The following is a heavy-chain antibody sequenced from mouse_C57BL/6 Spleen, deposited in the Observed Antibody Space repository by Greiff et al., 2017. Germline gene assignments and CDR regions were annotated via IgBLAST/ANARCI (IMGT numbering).Heavy chain of an antibody. J-gene: IGHJ2*01. Sequence: VQRVESGPGLVAPSQSLSITCTVSGFSLTSYGVSWVRQPPGKGLEWLGVIWGDGSTTYHSALISRLCISKDNSKSEVFLKLNSLQTDDTATYYCAKQKLGWYYFDYWGQGTTLTVSS. CDR2: IWGDGST. CDR1: GFSLTSYG. V-gene: IGHV2-3*01. CDR3: AKQKLGWYYFDY. D-gene: IGHD2-3*01.